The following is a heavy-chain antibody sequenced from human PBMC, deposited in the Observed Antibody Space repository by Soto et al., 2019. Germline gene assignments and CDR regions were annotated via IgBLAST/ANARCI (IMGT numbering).Heavy chain of an antibody. CDR1: GFTFNTYG. CDR2: IWYDGSNK. Sequence: QVQLVESGGGVVQPGGSLRLSCTTSGFTFNTYGMHWVRQAPGTGLDWVAIIWYDGSNKYYADSVKGRFTISRDNSRNTLYLQMNSLRAEDTALYYCARADCTGAYCYSWPFNYGVDVWGQGTTVTVSS. V-gene: IGHV3-33*08. D-gene: IGHD2-15*01. J-gene: IGHJ6*02. CDR3: ARADCTGAYCYSWPFNYGVDV.